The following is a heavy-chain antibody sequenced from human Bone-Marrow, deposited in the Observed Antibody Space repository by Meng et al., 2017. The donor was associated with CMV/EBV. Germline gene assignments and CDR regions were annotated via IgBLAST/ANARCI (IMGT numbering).Heavy chain of an antibody. CDR1: GFSLRNSGVG. D-gene: IGHD3-3*01. J-gene: IGHJ5*02. Sequence: SGPTLVKPTQTLTLTCTFSGFSLRNSGVGVGWIRQPPGKALEWLALIYWNDDKRYSPSLKSRLTITKDTSKNQVVLTMTNMDPVDTATYYCAHSLSITIFGVVPNWFDPWGQGTLVTVSS. CDR3: AHSLSITIFGVVPNWFDP. V-gene: IGHV2-5*01. CDR2: IYWNDDK.